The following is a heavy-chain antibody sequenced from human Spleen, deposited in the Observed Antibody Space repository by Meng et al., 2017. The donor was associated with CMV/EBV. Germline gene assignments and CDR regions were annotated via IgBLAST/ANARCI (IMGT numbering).Heavy chain of an antibody. D-gene: IGHD4-11*01. CDR2: SNAGNGNT. V-gene: IGHV1-3*02. CDR1: GYTFTSYA. J-gene: IGHJ6*02. Sequence: ASVKVSCKASGYTFTSYAMHWVRQAPGQRLEWMGWSNAGNGNTKYSQEFQGRVTMTTDTSTSTAYMELRSLRSDDTAVYYCARDVHYSNYRYYYYGMDVWGQGTTVTVSS. CDR3: ARDVHYSNYRYYYYGMDV.